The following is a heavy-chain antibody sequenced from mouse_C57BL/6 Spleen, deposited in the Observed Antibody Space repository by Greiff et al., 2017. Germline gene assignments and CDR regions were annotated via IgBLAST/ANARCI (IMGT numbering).Heavy chain of an antibody. CDR3: ARHEGVYDYDGYFDV. J-gene: IGHJ1*03. CDR2: FYPGSGSI. V-gene: IGHV1-62-2*01. Sequence: QVHVKQSGAELVKPGASVKLSCKASGYTFTEYTIHWVKQRSGQGLEWIGWFYPGSGSIKYNEKFKDKATLTADKSSSTVYMELSRLTSEDSAVXFGARHEGVYDYDGYFDVWGTGTTVTVSS. D-gene: IGHD2-4*01. CDR1: GYTFTEYT.